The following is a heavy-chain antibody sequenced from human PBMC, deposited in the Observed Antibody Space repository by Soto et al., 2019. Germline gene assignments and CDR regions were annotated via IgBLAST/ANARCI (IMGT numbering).Heavy chain of an antibody. Sequence: PGKGLEWIGSIYYSGGTYYNPSLKSRVTISVDTSKNQFSLKLSSVTAADTAVYYCASPLNPSPAMGRGYWGQGTLVTVSS. CDR3: ASPLNPSPAMGRGY. CDR2: IYYSGGT. V-gene: IGHV4-39*01. J-gene: IGHJ4*02. D-gene: IGHD5-18*01.